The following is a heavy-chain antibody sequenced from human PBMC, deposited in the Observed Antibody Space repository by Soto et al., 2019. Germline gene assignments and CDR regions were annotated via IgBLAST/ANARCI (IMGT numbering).Heavy chain of an antibody. CDR2: ISSSGSTI. D-gene: IGHD3-3*01. J-gene: IGHJ6*02. CDR3: ERDPITIFGVVQAGMDV. V-gene: IGHV3-48*03. Sequence: GGSLRLSCAASGFTFSSYEMNWVRQAPGKGLEWVSYISSSGSTIYYADSVKGRFTISRDNAKNSLYLQMNSLRAEDTAVYYCERDPITIFGVVQAGMDVWGQGTTVTVSS. CDR1: GFTFSSYE.